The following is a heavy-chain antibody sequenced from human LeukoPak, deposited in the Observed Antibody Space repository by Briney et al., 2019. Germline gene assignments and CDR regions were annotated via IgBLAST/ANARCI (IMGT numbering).Heavy chain of an antibody. D-gene: IGHD1-26*01. V-gene: IGHV4-61*02. CDR3: ARDREVGATGYYFDY. Sequence: SQTLSLTCTVSGGSISSGTYYWSWIRQPAGKGLEWIGRIYSSGSTNYNPSLKSRVSISVDTSKNQFSLKLTSVTAADTAVYYCARDREVGATGYYFDYWGQGTLVTVSS. CDR1: GGSISSGTYY. J-gene: IGHJ4*02. CDR2: IYSSGST.